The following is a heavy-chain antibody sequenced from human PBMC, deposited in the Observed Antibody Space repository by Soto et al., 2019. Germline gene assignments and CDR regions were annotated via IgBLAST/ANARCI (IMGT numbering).Heavy chain of an antibody. V-gene: IGHV3-48*03. Sequence: SGGSLRLSCATSGFTFSSYEMNWVRQAPGKGLEWVSYISSSGSTIYYADSVKGRFTISRDNAKNSLYLQMNSLRAEDTAVYYCARIGTTGTAPRDYWGQGTLVTVSS. D-gene: IGHD1-1*01. CDR3: ARIGTTGTAPRDY. J-gene: IGHJ4*02. CDR1: GFTFSSYE. CDR2: ISSSGSTI.